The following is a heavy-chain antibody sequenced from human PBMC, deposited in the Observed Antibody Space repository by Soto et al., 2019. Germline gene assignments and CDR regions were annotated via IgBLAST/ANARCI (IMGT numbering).Heavy chain of an antibody. V-gene: IGHV1-18*04. CDR2: ISTYNGNT. CDR1: DYTFTSYG. CDR3: ARVRYQRPSGANEDYYYYGMDV. D-gene: IGHD2-2*01. Sequence: ASVKVSCKASDYTFTSYGISWVRQAPGQGLEWMGWISTYNGNTNYAQKVQGRVTMTTDTSTSTAYMELRSLRSDDTAVYYCARVRYQRPSGANEDYYYYGMDVWGQGTTVTVSS. J-gene: IGHJ6*02.